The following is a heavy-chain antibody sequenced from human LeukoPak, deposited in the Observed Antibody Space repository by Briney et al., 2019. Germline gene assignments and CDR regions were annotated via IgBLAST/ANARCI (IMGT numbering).Heavy chain of an antibody. CDR3: ARDRGYSGYDSMTY. Sequence: GGSLRLSCAASGFTFSRDSMDWVRQAPGKGLEWVSFISSSSSTIYYADSVKGRFTISRDNAKNSLFLQLNSLRAEDTAVYYCARDRGYSGYDSMTYWGQGTLVTVSS. V-gene: IGHV3-48*01. D-gene: IGHD5-12*01. J-gene: IGHJ4*02. CDR2: ISSSSSTI. CDR1: GFTFSRDS.